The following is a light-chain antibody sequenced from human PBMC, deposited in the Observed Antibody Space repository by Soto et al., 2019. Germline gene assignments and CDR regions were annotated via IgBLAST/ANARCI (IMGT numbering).Light chain of an antibody. CDR3: MQAKQIPRT. V-gene: IGKV2-28*01. Sequence: EIVMTQSPLSLSVTPGEPASISCRSSQSLLHTSGDNYLDWYLQRPGQSPQLLIYLGSKRASGVSDRFSGSGSGTRFTLRITRLDPQPVGSYSCMQAKQIPRTFGQGTKVDIQ. CDR2: LGS. CDR1: QSLLHTSGDNY. J-gene: IGKJ1*01.